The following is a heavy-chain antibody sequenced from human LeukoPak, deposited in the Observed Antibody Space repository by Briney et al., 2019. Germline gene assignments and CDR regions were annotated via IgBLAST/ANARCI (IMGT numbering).Heavy chain of an antibody. Sequence: PGGSLRLSCAASGFTVSSNYMSWVRQAPGKGLLWVSRINGDGTSTKYADSVKGRFTISRDNARHTLYLQMNSLRAEDTAVYYCTRDLVYGSGSSDYWGQGTLVTVSS. J-gene: IGHJ4*02. D-gene: IGHD3-10*01. CDR2: INGDGTST. CDR1: GFTVSSNY. CDR3: TRDLVYGSGSSDY. V-gene: IGHV3-74*03.